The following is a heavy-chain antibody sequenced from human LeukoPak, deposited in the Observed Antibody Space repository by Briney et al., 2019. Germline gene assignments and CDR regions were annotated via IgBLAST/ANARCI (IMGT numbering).Heavy chain of an antibody. CDR3: ARGRGRGVIHY. Sequence: PGGSLRLSCAASGFTFSSYWMHWVRQAPGKGLEWVSRINSDGSSTSYADSVKGRFTISRDNAKNTLYLQMNSLRAEDTAVYYCARGRGRGVIHYWGQGTLVTVSS. J-gene: IGHJ4*02. D-gene: IGHD3-10*01. V-gene: IGHV3-74*01. CDR2: INSDGSST. CDR1: GFTFSSYW.